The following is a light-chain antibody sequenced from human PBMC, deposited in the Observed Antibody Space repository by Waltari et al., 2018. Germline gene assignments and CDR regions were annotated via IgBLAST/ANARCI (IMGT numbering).Light chain of an antibody. CDR3: QHYVRLPAT. Sequence: EIILTQSPGTLSLSPGERATLSCRASQSISRPLDWYQQKTGQAPRLLIYDASTRATGIPDRFNGSGSGTDFSLTISRLEPEDSAVYYCQHYVRLPATFGQGTKVEIK. CDR2: DAS. J-gene: IGKJ1*01. CDR1: QSISRP. V-gene: IGKV3-20*01.